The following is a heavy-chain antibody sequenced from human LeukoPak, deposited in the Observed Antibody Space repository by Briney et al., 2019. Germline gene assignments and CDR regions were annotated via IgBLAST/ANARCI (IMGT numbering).Heavy chain of an antibody. Sequence: KISCKGSGCTFSSYAISWVRQAPGQGLEWMGGIIPIFGTANYAQKFQGRVTITADESTSTAYMELSSLRSEDTAVYYCASFLWFGEAAPRPLDYWGQGTLVTVSS. CDR3: ASFLWFGEAAPRPLDY. D-gene: IGHD3-10*01. J-gene: IGHJ4*02. CDR2: IIPIFGTA. CDR1: GCTFSSYA. V-gene: IGHV1-69*01.